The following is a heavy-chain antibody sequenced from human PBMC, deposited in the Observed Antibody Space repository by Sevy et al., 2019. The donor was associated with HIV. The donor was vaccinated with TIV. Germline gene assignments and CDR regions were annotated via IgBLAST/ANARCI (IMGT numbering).Heavy chain of an antibody. CDR1: GFTFSTYG. D-gene: IGHD3-3*01. J-gene: IGHJ6*02. Sequence: GGSLRLSCAASGFTFSTYGMHWVRHAPGKGLVWVSRINTHGTNTIYADYVKGRFTISRDNAKNTVSLQMNSLRADDTGVYYCAREGVDFWSGPVDFDYGMDVWGQGTTVTVSS. V-gene: IGHV3-74*01. CDR3: AREGVDFWSGPVDFDYGMDV. CDR2: INTHGTNT.